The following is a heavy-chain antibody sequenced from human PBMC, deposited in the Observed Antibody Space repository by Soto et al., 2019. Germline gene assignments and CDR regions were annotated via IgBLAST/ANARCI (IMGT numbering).Heavy chain of an antibody. CDR2: IYYSGST. V-gene: IGHV4-39*01. CDR1: GGSISSSSYY. Sequence: SETLSLTCTVSGGSISSSSYYWGWIRQPPEKGLEWIGSIYYSGSTYYNPSLKSRVTISVDTSKNQFSLKLSSVTAADTAVYYCARMTLAPPYYYYYYMDVWGKGTTVTVSS. D-gene: IGHD2-21*02. J-gene: IGHJ6*03. CDR3: ARMTLAPPYYYYYYMDV.